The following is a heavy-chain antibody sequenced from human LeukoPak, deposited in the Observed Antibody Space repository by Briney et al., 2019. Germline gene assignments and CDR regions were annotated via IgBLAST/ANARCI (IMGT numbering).Heavy chain of an antibody. CDR3: ATYSSLDY. CDR1: GCTVSNNY. V-gene: IGHV3-53*01. J-gene: IGHJ4*02. D-gene: IGHD3-22*01. CDR2: IYSGGST. Sequence: GGSLRLSCAASGCTVSNNYMSWVRQAPGKGLEWVSLIYSGGSTYYADSVKGRFTISRDNSKNTLYLQMNSLRAEDTAVYYCATYSSLDYWGQGTLVTVSS.